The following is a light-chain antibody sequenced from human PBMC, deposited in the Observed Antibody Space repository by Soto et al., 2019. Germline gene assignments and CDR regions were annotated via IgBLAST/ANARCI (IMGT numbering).Light chain of an antibody. V-gene: IGKV1-27*01. CDR2: SAS. J-gene: IGKJ3*01. CDR3: QKYIGAPFT. Sequence: DIQLTQSPSSLSASVGDRVTITCRESQGISSYLNWYRQKPGKTPKFLIYSASILQSGVPSRFSGSGSGTDFTLTISSLQPEDVATYYCQKYIGAPFTFGPGTKVDIK. CDR1: QGISSY.